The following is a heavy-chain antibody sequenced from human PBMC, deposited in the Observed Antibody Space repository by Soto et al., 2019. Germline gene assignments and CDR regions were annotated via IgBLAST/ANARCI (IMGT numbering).Heavy chain of an antibody. D-gene: IGHD1-1*01. Sequence: QVQLVQSGAEVKKPGSSVKVSCKASGGTFSSYASSWVRQAPGQGLEWMGGIIPIFGTANYAQKFQGRVTITADESTSTAYMELSSLRSEDTAVYYCARGSPETGTRYYYFDYWGQGTLVTVSS. CDR2: IIPIFGTA. J-gene: IGHJ4*02. CDR1: GGTFSSYA. CDR3: ARGSPETGTRYYYFDY. V-gene: IGHV1-69*01.